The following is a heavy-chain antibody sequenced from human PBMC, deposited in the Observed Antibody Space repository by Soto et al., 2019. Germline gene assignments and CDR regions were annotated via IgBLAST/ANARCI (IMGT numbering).Heavy chain of an antibody. CDR3: ARRTWGMDV. V-gene: IGHV4-30-2*01. Sequence: SETLSLTCAVSGGSISSGGYSWSWIRQPPGKGLEWIGYIYHNGNTYYNPSLKSRVTISVDTSKNQFSLNLRSVTAADTAVYYCARRTWGMDVWGQGTTVTVSS. CDR2: IYHNGNT. J-gene: IGHJ6*02. D-gene: IGHD2-8*01. CDR1: GGSISSGGYS.